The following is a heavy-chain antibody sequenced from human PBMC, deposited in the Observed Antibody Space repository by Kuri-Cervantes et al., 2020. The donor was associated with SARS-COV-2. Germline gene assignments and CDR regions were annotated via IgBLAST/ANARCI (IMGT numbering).Heavy chain of an antibody. CDR2: IHYDGTNT. CDR3: ARAYDFWSGYYPH. CDR1: GFTFSSYG. Sequence: GESLKISCAASGFTFSSYGMHWVRQAPGKGLEWVALIHYDGTNTYYAVSVRGRFTISRDNLNNILYLHMNSLRTEDTAVYYCARAYDFWSGYYPHWGQGTLVTVSS. J-gene: IGHJ4*02. V-gene: IGHV3-30*02. D-gene: IGHD3-3*01.